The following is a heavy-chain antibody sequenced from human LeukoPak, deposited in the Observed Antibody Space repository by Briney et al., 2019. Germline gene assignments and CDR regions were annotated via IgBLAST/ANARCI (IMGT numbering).Heavy chain of an antibody. Sequence: PGGSLRLSCAASGFTFSSYSMNWVRQAPGKGLEWVSSISSSSSYIYYPDSVKGRFTISRDNAKNSLYLQMNSLRAEDTAVYYCARAPTYYGSGSYYDYWGQGTLVTVSS. D-gene: IGHD3-10*01. CDR3: ARAPTYYGSGSYYDY. CDR2: ISSSSSYI. CDR1: GFTFSSYS. J-gene: IGHJ4*02. V-gene: IGHV3-21*01.